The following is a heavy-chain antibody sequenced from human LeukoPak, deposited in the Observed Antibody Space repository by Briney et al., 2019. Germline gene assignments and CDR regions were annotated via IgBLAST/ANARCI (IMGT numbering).Heavy chain of an antibody. CDR2: IIPVFGTT. J-gene: IGHJ4*02. Sequence: SVKVSCKASGGTFSSYAVSWVRQTPGQGLEWLGGIIPVFGTTTYAQKFQDKVTMTADKSTNTAYLQISSLTSDDTAVYYCARCSPGDSSNFYAVLQYWGQGTQVTVST. D-gene: IGHD3-22*01. V-gene: IGHV1-69*06. CDR3: ARCSPGDSSNFYAVLQY. CDR1: GGTFSSYA.